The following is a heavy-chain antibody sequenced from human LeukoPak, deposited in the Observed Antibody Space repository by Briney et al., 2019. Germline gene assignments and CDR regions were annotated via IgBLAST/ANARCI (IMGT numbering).Heavy chain of an antibody. CDR1: GYTFTGYY. D-gene: IGHD4/OR15-4a*01. V-gene: IGHV1-2*02. J-gene: IGHJ6*03. CDR3: ARSGANPRGKYYYYYYMDV. Sequence: GASVKVSCKASGYTFTGYYMHWVRQAPGQGLEWMGWINPNSGGTNYAQKFQGRVTMTRDTSISTAYMELSRLRSDDTAVYYCARSGANPRGKYYYYYYMDVWGKGTTVTISS. CDR2: INPNSGGT.